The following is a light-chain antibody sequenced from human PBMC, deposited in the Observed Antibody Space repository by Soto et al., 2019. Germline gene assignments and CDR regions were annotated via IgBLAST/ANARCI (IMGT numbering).Light chain of an antibody. CDR3: QQARTFPHT. J-gene: IGKJ2*01. CDR2: AAS. Sequence: DIQMTQSPSSVSASVGDRVTITCRAGQGIGSWLAWYQQKPGKAPQLLIYAASSLQSGVPSRFSGRGSGTDFHLTISSLQADDIATYYCQQARTFPHTFGQGTKLEIK. CDR1: QGIGSW. V-gene: IGKV1D-12*01.